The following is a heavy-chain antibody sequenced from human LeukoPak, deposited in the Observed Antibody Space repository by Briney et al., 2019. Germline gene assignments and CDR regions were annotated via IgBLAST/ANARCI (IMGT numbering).Heavy chain of an antibody. CDR2: ISGSGGST. Sequence: GGSLRLSCAASGFTFTTYAMSWVRQAPGKGLEWVSAISGSGGSTYYADSVKGRFTISRDNSKNTLYLQMNSLRAEDTAVYYCARRCYDSSGFDYWGQGTLVTVSS. CDR1: GFTFTTYA. V-gene: IGHV3-23*01. J-gene: IGHJ4*02. D-gene: IGHD3-22*01. CDR3: ARRCYDSSGFDY.